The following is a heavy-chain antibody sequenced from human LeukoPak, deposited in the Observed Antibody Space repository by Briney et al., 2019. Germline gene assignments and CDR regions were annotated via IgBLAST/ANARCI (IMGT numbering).Heavy chain of an antibody. CDR1: GFTFSSYS. CDR3: AKGVIQLWFNPYYFDY. D-gene: IGHD5-18*01. Sequence: GGSLRLSCAASGFTFSSYSMNWVRQAPGKGLEWVSAISGSGGSTYYADSVKGRFTISRDNSKNTLYLQMNSLRAEDTAVYYCAKGVIQLWFNPYYFDYWGQGTLVTVSS. CDR2: ISGSGGST. J-gene: IGHJ4*02. V-gene: IGHV3-23*01.